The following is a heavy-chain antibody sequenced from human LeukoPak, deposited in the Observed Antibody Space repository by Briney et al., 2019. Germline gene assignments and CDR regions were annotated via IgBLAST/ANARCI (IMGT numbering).Heavy chain of an antibody. CDR2: ISSSSYT. D-gene: IGHD6-19*01. V-gene: IGHV3-11*06. J-gene: IGHJ4*02. CDR3: ARVTSSGWNFDY. CDR1: GFTLSDYY. Sequence: PGGSLRLSCAASGFTLSDYYMSWIRQAPGKGLEWVSYISSSSYTNYADSVQGRFTISSDNAKNSLYLQMNSLRAEDTAVYYCARVTSSGWNFDYWGQGTLVTVSS.